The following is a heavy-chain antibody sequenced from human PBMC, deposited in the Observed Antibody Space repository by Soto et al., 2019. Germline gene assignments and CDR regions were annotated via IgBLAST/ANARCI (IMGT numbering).Heavy chain of an antibody. V-gene: IGHV3-73*01. CDR2: IRSKGNNYAT. CDR1: GFTFSGSA. D-gene: IGHD3-3*01. Sequence: EVQLVESGGGLVQPGGSLKLSCAASGFTFSGSALHWVRQASGKGLEWVGRIRSKGNNYATAYGASLKGRFTISRDDSKNTAYMQMDSLNTEDTAVYYCSRHASDFWSGKPPYYMDVWGKGTTVTVSS. J-gene: IGHJ6*03. CDR3: SRHASDFWSGKPPYYMDV.